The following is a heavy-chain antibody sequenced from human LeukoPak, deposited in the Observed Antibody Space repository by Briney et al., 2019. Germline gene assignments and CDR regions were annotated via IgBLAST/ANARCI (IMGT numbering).Heavy chain of an antibody. CDR2: LSGSGRKT. D-gene: IGHD3-22*01. Sequence: GGSLRLSCAASAFTFDHYAISWVRQAPGKGLEWVSTLSGSGRKTYYADSVKGRFTISRDNSRNTLYLQMDTLRAEDTALYYCAKGRTPFYSDSSGYHSSPYDYWGQGTLVTVSS. V-gene: IGHV3-23*01. CDR3: AKGRTPFYSDSSGYHSSPYDY. CDR1: AFTFDHYA. J-gene: IGHJ4*02.